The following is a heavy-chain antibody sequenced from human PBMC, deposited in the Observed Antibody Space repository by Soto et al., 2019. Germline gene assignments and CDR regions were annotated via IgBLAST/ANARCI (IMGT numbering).Heavy chain of an antibody. V-gene: IGHV3-23*01. Sequence: HPGGSLRLSCTASGFTFSNYAMSWVRQAPGKGLEWVSGIRGSGGGTFYADSVKGRFAISRDSSKNMLYLQMNSLRAEDTAIFYCAKETAEVAEPCFYYWGQGTPVTVSS. D-gene: IGHD7-27*01. J-gene: IGHJ4*01. CDR1: GFTFSNYA. CDR3: AKETAEVAEPCFYY. CDR2: IRGSGGGT.